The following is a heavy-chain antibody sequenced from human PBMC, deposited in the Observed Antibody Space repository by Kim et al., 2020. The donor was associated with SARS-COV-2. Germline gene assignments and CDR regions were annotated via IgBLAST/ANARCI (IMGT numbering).Heavy chain of an antibody. CDR3: ARTLGAMVRGVRN. D-gene: IGHD3-10*01. CDR1: GFTFSSYA. J-gene: IGHJ4*02. Sequence: GGSLRLSCAASGFTFSSYAMSWVRQAPGKGLEWVSAISGSGGSTYYADSVKGRFTISRDNSKNTLYLQMNNLRAEDTAVYYCARTLGAMVRGVRNWGQGTLVTVSS. V-gene: IGHV3-23*01. CDR2: ISGSGGST.